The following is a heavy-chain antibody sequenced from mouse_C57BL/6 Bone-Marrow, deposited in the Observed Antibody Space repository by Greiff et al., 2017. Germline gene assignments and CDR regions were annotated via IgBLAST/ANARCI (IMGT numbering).Heavy chain of an antibody. CDR1: GFTFSDYG. V-gene: IGHV5-17*01. CDR2: ISSGSSTI. CDR3: ARPWAYAMDY. Sequence: EVQLVESGGGLVKPGGSLKLSCAASGFTFSDYGMHWVRQAPEKGLEWVAYISSGSSTIYYADTVKGRFTLSRDNAKNTLFLQMTSLRSEDTAMYYCARPWAYAMDYWGQGTSVTVSS. J-gene: IGHJ4*01.